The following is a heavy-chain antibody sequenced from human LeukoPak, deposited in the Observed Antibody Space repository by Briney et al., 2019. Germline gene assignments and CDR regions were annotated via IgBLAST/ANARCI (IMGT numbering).Heavy chain of an antibody. CDR2: ISYAGSNK. D-gene: IGHD1-26*01. CDR1: GFTFSSYA. V-gene: IGHV3-30-3*01. CDR3: GKNRYSGSLSPFDI. J-gene: IGHJ3*02. Sequence: GGSLRLSCAASGFTFSSYAMHWVRQAPGKGLEWVAVISYAGSNKYYADSVKGRFTISRDNSKNTLYLQMNSLRAEDTAVYYCGKNRYSGSLSPFDIWGQGTMVTVSS.